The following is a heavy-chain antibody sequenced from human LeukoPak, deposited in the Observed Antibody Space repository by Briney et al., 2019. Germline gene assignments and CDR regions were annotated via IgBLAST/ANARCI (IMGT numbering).Heavy chain of an antibody. V-gene: IGHV3-66*04. CDR1: GFTVSSNY. D-gene: IGHD3-22*01. CDR3: ARPAYYYDSSGFPDAFDI. Sequence: PGGSLRLFCAASGFTVSSNYMSWVRQAPGKGLEWVSVIYSGGSTYYADSVKGRFTISRDNSKNTLYLQMNSLRAEDTAVYYCARPAYYYDSSGFPDAFDIWGQGTMVTVSS. CDR2: IYSGGST. J-gene: IGHJ3*02.